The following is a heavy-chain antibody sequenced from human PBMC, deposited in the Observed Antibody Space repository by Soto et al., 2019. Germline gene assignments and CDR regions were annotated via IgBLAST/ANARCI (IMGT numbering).Heavy chain of an antibody. CDR3: SSTSPLLRWFGELLRKGYGMDV. CDR2: MNPNSDNT. CDR1: GYTFTSYD. D-gene: IGHD3-10*01. V-gene: IGHV1-8*01. J-gene: IGHJ6*02. Sequence: VSVKVSCQASGYTFTSYDINWLRQATGQALEWVGWMNPNSDNTGYAQKFQGRVTRTRNTSISTAYMELGSLISEDPAAYYCSSTSPLLRWFGELLRKGYGMDVWGQGTTVTVSS.